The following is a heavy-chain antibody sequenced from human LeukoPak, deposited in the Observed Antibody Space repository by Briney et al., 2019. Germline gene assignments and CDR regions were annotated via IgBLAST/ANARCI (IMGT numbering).Heavy chain of an antibody. CDR2: IYYSGST. Sequence: PSETLSLTCTVSGGSISSYYWSWLRQPPGKGLEWIGYIYYSGSTNYNPSLKSRVTISVDTSKNQFSLKLSSVTAADTAVYYCARTGYSYFFFDYWGQGTLVTVSS. CDR3: ARTGYSYFFFDY. CDR1: GGSISSYY. V-gene: IGHV4-59*01. J-gene: IGHJ4*02. D-gene: IGHD5-18*01.